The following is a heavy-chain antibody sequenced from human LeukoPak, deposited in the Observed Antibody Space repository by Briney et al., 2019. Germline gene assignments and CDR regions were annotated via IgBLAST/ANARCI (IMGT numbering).Heavy chain of an antibody. D-gene: IGHD6-19*01. CDR2: ISGSGGST. CDR1: GFTFSSYA. J-gene: IGHJ4*02. Sequence: PGGSLRLSCAASGFTFSSYAMSWVRQAPGKGLEWVSAISGSGGSTYYADSVKGRFTISRDNSKNTLYLQMNSLRAEDTAVYYCAKDEIKQWLGPYFDYWGQGTLVTVSS. CDR3: AKDEIKQWLGPYFDY. V-gene: IGHV3-23*01.